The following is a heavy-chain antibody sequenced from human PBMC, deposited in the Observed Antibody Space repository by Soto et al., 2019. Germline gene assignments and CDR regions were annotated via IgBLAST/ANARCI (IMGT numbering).Heavy chain of an antibody. V-gene: IGHV4-39*01. J-gene: IGHJ4*02. Sequence: SETLSLTCTVSGGSVSSGSYYWSWIRQPPGKGLEWIGYIFHTGSTYYNPSLKSRVTISVDTAKNQFSLKLSSVTATDTAVYYCARRRIVVITNVDYWGQGTLVTVSS. CDR1: GGSVSSGSYY. D-gene: IGHD3-22*01. CDR2: IFHTGST. CDR3: ARRRIVVITNVDY.